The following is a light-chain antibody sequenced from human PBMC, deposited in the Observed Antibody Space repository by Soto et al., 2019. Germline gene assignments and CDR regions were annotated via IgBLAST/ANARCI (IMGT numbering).Light chain of an antibody. Sequence: TQMTQSPSTLSASVGDSVSITCRASRDFGTWLAWFQQKPGRAPNLLIYRASTLARRVPSRFSGSGSGTAFTLTISSLQPDDFATYYCHRHETYPLAFGGGPKVDI. CDR2: RAS. J-gene: IGKJ4*01. CDR1: RDFGTW. V-gene: IGKV1-5*03. CDR3: HRHETYPLA.